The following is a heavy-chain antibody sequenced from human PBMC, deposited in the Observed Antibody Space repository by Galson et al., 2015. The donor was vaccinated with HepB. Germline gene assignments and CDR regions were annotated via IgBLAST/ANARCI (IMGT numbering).Heavy chain of an antibody. Sequence: SETLSLTCTVSGGSISSYYWSWIRQPPGKGLEWIGYIYYSGSTNYNPSLKSRVTISVDTSKNQFSLKLSSVTAADTAVYYCARRPGGVGATTAHAFDIWGQGTMVTVSS. CDR1: GGSISSYY. D-gene: IGHD1-26*01. CDR2: IYYSGST. CDR3: ARRPGGVGATTAHAFDI. J-gene: IGHJ3*02. V-gene: IGHV4-59*01.